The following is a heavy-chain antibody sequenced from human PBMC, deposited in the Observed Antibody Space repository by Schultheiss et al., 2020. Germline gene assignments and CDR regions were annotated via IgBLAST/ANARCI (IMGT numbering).Heavy chain of an antibody. D-gene: IGHD6-13*01. CDR1: GGSISSGGYY. V-gene: IGHV4-61*08. J-gene: IGHJ6*02. CDR2: IYYSGST. Sequence: SETLSLTCAVSGGSISSGGYYWSWIRQPPGKGLEWIGYIYYSGSTNYNPSLKSRVTISVDTSKNQFSLKLSSVTAADTAVYYCASGGQQLDYYYYGMDVWGQGTTVNVSS. CDR3: ASGGQQLDYYYYGMDV.